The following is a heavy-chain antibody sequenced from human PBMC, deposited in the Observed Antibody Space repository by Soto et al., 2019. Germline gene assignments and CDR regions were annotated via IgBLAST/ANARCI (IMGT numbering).Heavy chain of an antibody. CDR1: GYTFTSYA. D-gene: IGHD3-9*01. Sequence: ASVKVSCKASGYTFTSYALIWVRQAPGQGFEWMGRISPKSGGTNYAQKFQGRVSMTWDTPLKTAYMELSSLMSEDTAVYYCARPPGYISDWYYFDLWGQGTQVTVSS. CDR3: ARPPGYISDWYYFDL. J-gene: IGHJ4*02. CDR2: ISPKSGGT. V-gene: IGHV1-2*02.